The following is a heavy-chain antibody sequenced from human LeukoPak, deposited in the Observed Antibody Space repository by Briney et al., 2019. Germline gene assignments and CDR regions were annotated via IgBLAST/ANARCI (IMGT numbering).Heavy chain of an antibody. V-gene: IGHV3-66*01. Sequence: PGGSLRLSCAASGFTVSSNHMNWVRQAPGKGLEWVSIIYYGGNTFYADSVRGRFTISRDNSKNTLYLQMKSLRAEDTAVYYCARGDGYNFFDYWGQGTLVTVSS. CDR1: GFTVSSNH. J-gene: IGHJ4*02. CDR3: ARGDGYNFFDY. CDR2: IYYGGNT. D-gene: IGHD5-24*01.